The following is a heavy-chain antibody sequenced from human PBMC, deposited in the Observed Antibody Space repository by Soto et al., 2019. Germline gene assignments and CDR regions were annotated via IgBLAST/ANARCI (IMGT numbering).Heavy chain of an antibody. Sequence: QVQLVQSGAEVKRPGSSVKVSCKASGGTFSSNSINWVRQAPGQGLEWMGSIIPLFGTTDYAQYFQGRVTISADKFTNTAYMELSSLRSDDTAVYFCARAVLSSSRPSYYQYGMDVWGQGTTVTVSS. CDR1: GGTFSSNS. V-gene: IGHV1-69*06. CDR3: ARAVLSSSRPSYYQYGMDV. D-gene: IGHD6-19*01. CDR2: IIPLFGTT. J-gene: IGHJ6*02.